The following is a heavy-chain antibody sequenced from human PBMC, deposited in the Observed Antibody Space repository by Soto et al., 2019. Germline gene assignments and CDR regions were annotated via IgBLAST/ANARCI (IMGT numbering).Heavy chain of an antibody. V-gene: IGHV4-59*01. D-gene: IGHD4-17*01. Sequence: PSETLCLTWTVSGGSISSYYWSWIRQPPGKGLEWIGYIYYSGSTNYNPSLKSRVTISVDTSKNQFSLKLSSVTAADTAVYYCARVSSTVIYYYYYYYMDVWGKGTTVTVSS. J-gene: IGHJ6*03. CDR2: IYYSGST. CDR1: GGSISSYY. CDR3: ARVSSTVIYYYYYYYMDV.